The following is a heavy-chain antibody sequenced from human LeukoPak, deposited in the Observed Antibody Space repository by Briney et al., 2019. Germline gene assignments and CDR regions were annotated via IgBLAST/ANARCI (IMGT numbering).Heavy chain of an antibody. CDR3: AKAPTLYYGSGSYSS. J-gene: IGHJ5*02. CDR2: ISGSGGST. D-gene: IGHD3-10*01. Sequence: GGSLTLSCAASGITFSTAWMSWVRQAPGKGLEWVSAISGSGGSTYYADSVKGRFTISRDNSKNTLYLQMNSLRAEDTAVYYCAKAPTLYYGSGSYSSWGQGTLVTVSS. V-gene: IGHV3-23*01. CDR1: GITFSTAW.